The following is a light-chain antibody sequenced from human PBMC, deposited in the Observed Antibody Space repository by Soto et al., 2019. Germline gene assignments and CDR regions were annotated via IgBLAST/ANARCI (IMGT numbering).Light chain of an antibody. CDR1: ESVSSSF. CDR2: GAS. J-gene: IGKJ1*01. CDR3: QQYGSSPST. V-gene: IGKV3-20*01. Sequence: ENVWTRCPGTRSLSPGERATLSCRASESVSSSFLAWYQQRLGQAPRLLIYGASSRATGIPDRFSGSGSGTDFTLTISRLEPEDFAVYYCQQYGSSPSTFGQGTKVDIK.